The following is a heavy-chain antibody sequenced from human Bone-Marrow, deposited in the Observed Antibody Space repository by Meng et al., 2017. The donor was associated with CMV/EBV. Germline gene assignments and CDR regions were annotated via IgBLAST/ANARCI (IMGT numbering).Heavy chain of an antibody. CDR2: IIPIFGTA. CDR3: ARGAYSNYLSHYYYYGMDV. CDR1: GGTFSSYA. Sequence: SVKAPCKASGGTFSSYAISWVRQAPGQGLEWMGGIIPIFGTANYAQKFQGRVTITTDESTSTAYMELSSLRSEDTAVYYCARGAYSNYLSHYYYYGMDVWGQGTTVTVSS. V-gene: IGHV1-69*05. D-gene: IGHD4-11*01. J-gene: IGHJ6*02.